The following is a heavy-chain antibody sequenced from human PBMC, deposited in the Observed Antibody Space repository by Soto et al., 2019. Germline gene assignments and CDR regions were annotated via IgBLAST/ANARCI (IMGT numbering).Heavy chain of an antibody. Sequence: QVQLVQSGAEVKKPGASVKVTCKASGYTFISYGIIWVRQAPGQGLEWMGWISAYNGDTYYAPKFQGRVTMTTDTSTRTAHMELRSLRSDDTVVYYCARDIVVVTATYGMDVWGQGTTVTVSS. CDR3: ARDIVVVTATYGMDV. V-gene: IGHV1-18*04. J-gene: IGHJ6*02. CDR2: ISAYNGDT. CDR1: GYTFISYG. D-gene: IGHD2-21*02.